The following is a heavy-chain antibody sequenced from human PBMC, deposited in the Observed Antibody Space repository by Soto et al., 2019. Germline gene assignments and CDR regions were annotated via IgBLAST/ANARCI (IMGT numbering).Heavy chain of an antibody. Sequence: SETLSLTCTVSGGSISSGGYYWSWIRQHPGKGLEWIGYIYYSGSTYYNPSLKSRVTISVDTSKNQFSLKLSSVTAADTAVYYCARRFAARIAARPDEGGDNWFDPWGQGTLVTVSS. CDR2: IYYSGST. D-gene: IGHD6-6*01. CDR3: ARRFAARIAARPDEGGDNWFDP. CDR1: GGSISSGGYY. V-gene: IGHV4-31*03. J-gene: IGHJ5*02.